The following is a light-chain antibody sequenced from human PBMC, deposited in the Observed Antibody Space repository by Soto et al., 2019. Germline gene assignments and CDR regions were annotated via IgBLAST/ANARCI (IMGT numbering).Light chain of an antibody. CDR2: DAS. V-gene: IGKV1-5*01. CDR3: EQYDSRAPWT. J-gene: IGKJ1*01. Sequence: DIQLTQSPSSLSASVGDRVTITCRASESVTIWMAWYQKKPGKAPRLLIYDASTLEGGVPSRFSASGSGTELTRTISSLQHDDFATYYCEQYDSRAPWTFGQGTKIEI. CDR1: ESVTIW.